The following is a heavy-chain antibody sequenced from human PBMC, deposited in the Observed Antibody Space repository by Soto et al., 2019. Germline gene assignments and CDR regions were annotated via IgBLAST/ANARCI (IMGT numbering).Heavy chain of an antibody. D-gene: IGHD6-25*01. Sequence: GESLKISCQASGYSFSTYWIGWVRQMPGKGLEWMGIIYPGDSDAKYSPSFQGQVTISADKSINTAYLQWNSLKASDGAMYYCARHLLEYSGSLSGYSFDSWGQGTPVTVSS. J-gene: IGHJ4*02. CDR2: IYPGDSDA. CDR1: GYSFSTYW. CDR3: ARHLLEYSGSLSGYSFDS. V-gene: IGHV5-51*01.